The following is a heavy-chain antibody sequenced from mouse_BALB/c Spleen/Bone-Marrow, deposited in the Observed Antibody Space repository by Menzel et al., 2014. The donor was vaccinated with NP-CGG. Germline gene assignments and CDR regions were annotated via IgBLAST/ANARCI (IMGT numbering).Heavy chain of an antibody. Sequence: QVQLKQSGAELVKPGASVKLSCKTSGYTFTNYWIHWVKQRPGQGLGWIGEIFPGIGTTYYNEKFKGKATLTVDTSSSTAYMQLSSLTSEDSAVYFCARGGNYGYWGQGTTLTVSS. J-gene: IGHJ2*01. CDR2: IFPGIGTT. CDR1: GYTFTNYW. CDR3: ARGGNYGY. V-gene: IGHV1S132*01. D-gene: IGHD2-1*01.